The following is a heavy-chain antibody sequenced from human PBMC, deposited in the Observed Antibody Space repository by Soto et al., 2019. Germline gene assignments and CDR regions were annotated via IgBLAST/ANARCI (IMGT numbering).Heavy chain of an antibody. D-gene: IGHD3-16*01. CDR2: MSGSGEDT. CDR3: AKEIYVDTLYYGMDV. J-gene: IGHJ6*02. V-gene: IGHV3-23*01. Sequence: EVQLLESGGDLVPPGGSLRLSCAASGFSFSSYAMSWVRQAPGKGLEWVSTMSGSGEDTYYAESVKGRVTSSRDNYDKKFYLQMNSLRAEDTAVYYCAKEIYVDTLYYGMDVWGQGTPVTVSS. CDR1: GFSFSSYA.